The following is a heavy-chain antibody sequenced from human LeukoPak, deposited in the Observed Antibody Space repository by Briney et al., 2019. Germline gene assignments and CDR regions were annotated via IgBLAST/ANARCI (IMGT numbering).Heavy chain of an antibody. CDR2: IIPILGIA. Sequence: GSSVKVSCKASGGTYSSYALSWVRQAPGQGLEWMGRIIPILGIANYAQKFQGRVTITADKSTSTAYMELSSLRSEDTAVYYCAREGREGLLRDYWGQGTLVTVSS. D-gene: IGHD3-22*01. J-gene: IGHJ4*02. CDR3: AREGREGLLRDY. V-gene: IGHV1-69*04. CDR1: GGTYSSYA.